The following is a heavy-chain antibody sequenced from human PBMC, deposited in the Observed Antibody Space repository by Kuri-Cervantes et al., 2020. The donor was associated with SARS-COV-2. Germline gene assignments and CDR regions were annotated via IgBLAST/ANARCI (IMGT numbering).Heavy chain of an antibody. V-gene: IGHV4-34*01. CDR1: GESFSGYY. CDR3: ARVAWEAIMVVVVKGAFDI. J-gene: IGHJ3*02. CDR2: VNHRGST. D-gene: IGHD3-22*01. Sequence: ESLKISCAFYGESFSGYYWNWIRQSPGKGLEWIGEVNHRGSTNYNPSLKSRVTISVDTSAKQFSLHLSSVTAADTAVYYCARVAWEAIMVVVVKGAFDIWGQGTMVTVSS.